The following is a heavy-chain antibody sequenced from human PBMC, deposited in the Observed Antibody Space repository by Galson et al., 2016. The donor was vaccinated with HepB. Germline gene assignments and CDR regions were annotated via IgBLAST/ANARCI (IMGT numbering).Heavy chain of an antibody. V-gene: IGHV3-48*03. J-gene: IGHJ3*02. CDR3: VAVRADYSGDFKRKRKSNPQNAI. CDR2: ISSSGSAI. D-gene: IGHD5-12*01. Sequence: SYISSSGSAIYYADSMKGRFTVSRDNAKNSQCLQMNSLRAEDTAVYYCVAVRADYSGDFKRKRKSNPQNAIWGQGTMVTVSS.